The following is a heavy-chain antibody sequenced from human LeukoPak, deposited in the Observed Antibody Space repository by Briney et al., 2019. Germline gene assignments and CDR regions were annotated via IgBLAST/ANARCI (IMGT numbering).Heavy chain of an antibody. CDR2: ISYDGSNK. J-gene: IGHJ4*02. CDR1: GFTFSSYG. Sequence: GGSLRLSCAASGFTFSSYGMHWVRQTPGKGLEWVAVISYDGSNKYYADSVKGRFTISRDNSKNTLYLQMNSLRAEDTAVYYCATSGGYYYDSSGYYLDYWGQGTLVTVSS. CDR3: ATSGGYYYDSSGYYLDY. D-gene: IGHD3-22*01. V-gene: IGHV3-30*03.